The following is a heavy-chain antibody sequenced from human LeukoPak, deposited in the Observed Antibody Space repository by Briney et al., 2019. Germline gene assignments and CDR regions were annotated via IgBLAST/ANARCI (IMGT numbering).Heavy chain of an antibody. V-gene: IGHV1-46*01. J-gene: IGHJ4*02. CDR3: AREEGTVGATTDYYFDY. Sequence: SVKVSCKASGYTFTNYYMHWVRQAPAQGLEWMGINNPSGGSTNYAQKFQGRVTMTRDMYTSTVYMEMSSLRSADTPVYYCAREEGTVGATTDYYFDYWGQGTLVTVSS. D-gene: IGHD1-26*01. CDR1: GYTFTNYY. CDR2: NNPSGGST.